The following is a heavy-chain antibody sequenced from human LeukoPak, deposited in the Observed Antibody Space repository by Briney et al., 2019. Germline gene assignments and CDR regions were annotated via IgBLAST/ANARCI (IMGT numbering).Heavy chain of an antibody. V-gene: IGHV4-4*02. CDR3: ARTFYGDYYYYYYMDV. CDR1: GGSISSSNW. D-gene: IGHD4-17*01. J-gene: IGHJ6*03. CDR2: IYHSGST. Sequence: SETLSLTCAVSGGSISSSNWWSWIRPPPGKGLEWIGSIYHSGSTYYNPSLKSRVTISVDTSKNQFSLKLSSVTAADTAVYYCARTFYGDYYYYYYMDVWGKGTTVTVSS.